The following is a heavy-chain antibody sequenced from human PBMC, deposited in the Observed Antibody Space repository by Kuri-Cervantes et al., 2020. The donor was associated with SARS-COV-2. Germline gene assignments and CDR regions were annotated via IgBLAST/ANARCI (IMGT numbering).Heavy chain of an antibody. Sequence: GESLEISCVASGFNFSSYEMNWVRQAPGRGREWVWYISNSGSTIYDADSVKGRFTISRDNSKNTLYLQMDSLRAEDSAVYYCARTIIAMAGVGGRDYWGQGTLVTVSS. CDR3: ARTIIAMAGVGGRDY. J-gene: IGHJ4*02. CDR1: GFNFSSYE. CDR2: ISNSGSTI. D-gene: IGHD6-19*01. V-gene: IGHV3-48*03.